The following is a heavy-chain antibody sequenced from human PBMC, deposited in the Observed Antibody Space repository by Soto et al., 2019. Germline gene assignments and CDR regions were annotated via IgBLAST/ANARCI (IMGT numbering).Heavy chain of an antibody. CDR3: VKSGDNYNLLDY. D-gene: IGHD1-1*01. J-gene: IGHJ4*02. CDR1: VFTLIDHY. CDR2: SSNSGSFT. Sequence: PGGSLRLSCASSVFTLIDHYMSWIRQAPGKGLEWIGYSSNSGSFTRYADSVKGRFSISRDNAKSSLYLQISSLRGDDTATYYCVKSGDNYNLLDYWGQGTPVTVSS. V-gene: IGHV3-11*06.